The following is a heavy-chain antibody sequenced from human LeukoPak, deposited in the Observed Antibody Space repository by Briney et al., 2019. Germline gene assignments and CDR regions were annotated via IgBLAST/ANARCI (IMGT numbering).Heavy chain of an antibody. CDR2: IRYDGSNK. J-gene: IGHJ4*02. D-gene: IGHD1-26*01. CDR3: ARDWGSYRYYFDY. V-gene: IGHV3-30*02. Sequence: GGSLRLSCAASGFTFSSYGMHWVRQAPGKGLEWVAFIRYDGSNKYYADSVKGRFTISRDNAKNSLYLQMNSLRAEDTAVYYCARDWGSYRYYFDYWGQGTLVTVSS. CDR1: GFTFSSYG.